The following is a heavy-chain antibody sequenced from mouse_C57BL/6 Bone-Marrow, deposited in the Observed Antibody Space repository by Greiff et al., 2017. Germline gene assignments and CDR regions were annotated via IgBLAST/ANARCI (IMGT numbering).Heavy chain of an antibody. J-gene: IGHJ2*01. D-gene: IGHD1-1*01. Sequence: QVQLQQSGPELVKPGASVKISCKASGYAFSSSWMNWVKQRPGKGLEWIGRIYPGDGDTNYNGKFKGKATLTADKSSSTAYMQLSSLTSEDSAVYFCARRGVVGYVDYWGQGTTLTVSS. CDR3: ARRGVVGYVDY. CDR2: IYPGDGDT. V-gene: IGHV1-82*01. CDR1: GYAFSSSW.